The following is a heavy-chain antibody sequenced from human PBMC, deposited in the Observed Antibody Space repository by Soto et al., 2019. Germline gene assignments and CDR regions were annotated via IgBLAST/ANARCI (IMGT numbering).Heavy chain of an antibody. D-gene: IGHD1-26*01. CDR2: INPHGGST. V-gene: IGHV1-46*01. CDR3: ARSSGGNFGIIIEGANWFAP. Sequence: VSCKAPRDTFTSYYINWVRQAPGQGLEWMGVINPHGGSTAYAQKFKGRVTLTRATSASTVYMEVSSLTSEDTAMYYCARSSGGNFGIIIEGANWFAPWGQGTLVTVSS. CDR1: RDTFTSYY. J-gene: IGHJ5*02.